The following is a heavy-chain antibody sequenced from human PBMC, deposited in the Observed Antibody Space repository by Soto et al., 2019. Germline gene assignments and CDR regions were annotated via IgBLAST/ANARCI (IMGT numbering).Heavy chain of an antibody. V-gene: IGHV1-69*01. D-gene: IGHD6-13*01. CDR3: ARAAIHGSSWHFWFDP. Sequence: QVQLVQSGSEVKMPGSSVKVSCKTSGGTFSRHAINWVRQAPGQGLEWMGGIIPLFGTTNYAQKFKGRVTLSADESTSTAYMELSSLTSEDAAVYYCARAAIHGSSWHFWFDPWGHGTLVNVSS. CDR2: IIPLFGTT. CDR1: GGTFSRHA. J-gene: IGHJ5*02.